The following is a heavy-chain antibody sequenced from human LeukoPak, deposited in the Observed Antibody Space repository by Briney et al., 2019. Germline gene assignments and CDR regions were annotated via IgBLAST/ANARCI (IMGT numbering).Heavy chain of an antibody. CDR3: GAPSRIQLDY. J-gene: IGHJ4*02. V-gene: IGHV1-58*01. D-gene: IGHD5-18*01. Sequence: SVKVSSKASGFTFPSAAVQGGRQARGQRLEWIGWIVVGSGNTNYAQKFKERVTITRDMSTSTSYMGRSSRRSEATAWNNCGAPSRIQLDYWGQGTLVTVSS. CDR1: GFTFPSAA. CDR2: IVVGSGNT.